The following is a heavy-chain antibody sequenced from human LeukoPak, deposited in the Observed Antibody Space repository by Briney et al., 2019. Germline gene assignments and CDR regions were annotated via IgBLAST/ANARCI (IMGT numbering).Heavy chain of an antibody. J-gene: IGHJ4*02. D-gene: IGHD3-10*01. V-gene: IGHV4-31*03. CDR3: TRVHYSGSGLSSYFDY. Sequence: PSQTLSLTCTVSGGSISSGGYYWSWIRQHPGKGLEWIGYIYYSGSTYYNPSLKSRVTISVDTSKNQFSLNLRTVTSADTAVYYCTRVHYSGSGLSSYFDYWGQGTLVTVSS. CDR1: GGSISSGGYY. CDR2: IYYSGST.